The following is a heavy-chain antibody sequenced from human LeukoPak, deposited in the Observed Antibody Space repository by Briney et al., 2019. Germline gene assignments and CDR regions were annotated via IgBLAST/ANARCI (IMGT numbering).Heavy chain of an antibody. V-gene: IGHV3-15*01. CDR2: INSKGDGETI. Sequence: PGGSLRLSCAASGFTFTNARMSWVRQAPGKGLERVGRINSKGDGETIDNAAPVKCRFTMSRDDSKATLYLQMNSLKAEDTAVYYCTTDLGLTMIRGVIVYWGQGALVTVSS. J-gene: IGHJ4*02. CDR3: TTDLGLTMIRGVIVY. D-gene: IGHD3-10*01. CDR1: GFTFTNAR.